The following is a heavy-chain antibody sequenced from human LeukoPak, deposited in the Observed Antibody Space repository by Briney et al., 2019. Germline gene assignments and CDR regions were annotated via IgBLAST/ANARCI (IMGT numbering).Heavy chain of an antibody. V-gene: IGHV4-39*07. CDR2: IYYSGST. J-gene: IGHJ4*02. CDR1: GGSISSSSYY. D-gene: IGHD1-26*01. CDR3: ARDRVGPYYFDY. Sequence: SETLSLTCTVSGGSISSSSYYWGWIRQPPGKGLEWIGSIYYSGSTYYNPSLKSRVTISVDTSKNQFSLKLSSVTAADTAVYYCARDRVGPYYFDYWGQGTLVTVSS.